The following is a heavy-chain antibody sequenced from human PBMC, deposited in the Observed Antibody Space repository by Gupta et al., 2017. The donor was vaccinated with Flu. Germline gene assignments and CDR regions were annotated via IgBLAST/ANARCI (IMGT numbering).Heavy chain of an antibody. CDR3: ARGSLVLSYFDY. D-gene: IGHD2-21*01. CDR1: SGYV. V-gene: IGHV4-34*01. CDR2: VDHSGGN. J-gene: IGHJ4*02. Sequence: SGYVWTWIRQPPGKGLEWIGEVDHSGGNTYNPSLKSRVFISIETSKNQFSLRLTSVTAADTAVYYCARGSLVLSYFDYWGQGSLVTVSS.